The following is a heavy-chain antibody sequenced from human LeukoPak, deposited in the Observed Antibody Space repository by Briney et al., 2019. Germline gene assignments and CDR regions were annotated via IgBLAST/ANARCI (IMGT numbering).Heavy chain of an antibody. CDR2: INPNSGDT. V-gene: IGHV1-2*02. CDR1: GYTFTGYY. D-gene: IGHD2-15*01. CDR3: ARDGGVCSGGTCYIY. J-gene: IGHJ4*02. Sequence: GSVKVSCKASGYTFTGYYMHWVRQAPGQGLEWMGWINPNSGDTNYAQKFQGRVTMTRDTSISTAYMELTRLSSDDTAVYYCARDGGVCSGGTCYIYWGQGTLVAVSS.